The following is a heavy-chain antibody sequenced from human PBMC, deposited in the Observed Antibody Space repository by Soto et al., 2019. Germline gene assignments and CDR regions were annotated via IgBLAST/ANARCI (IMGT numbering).Heavy chain of an antibody. CDR3: PKAPQAH. V-gene: IGHV3-30*18. J-gene: IGHJ4*02. CDR1: GFTFSSYG. CDR2: ISYDGSNK. Sequence: GGSLRLSCAASGFTFSSYGMHWVRQAPGKGLEWVAVISYDGSNKYYADSVKGRFTISRDNSKNTLYLQMNSLRAEDTAVYYCPKAPQAHWGPGTLVTVSS.